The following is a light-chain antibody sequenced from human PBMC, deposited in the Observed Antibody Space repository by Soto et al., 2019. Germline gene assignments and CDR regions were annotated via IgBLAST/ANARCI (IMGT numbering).Light chain of an antibody. V-gene: IGLV1-40*01. Sequence: QAVVTQPPSVSGAPGQRVTISCTGSSSNFGAGYDVHWYQQLPGTAPKLLIYGNSNRPSGVPDRFSGSKSGTSASLAITGLQAEDEADYYCQSYDRSLSGSVFGTGTKVTVL. CDR2: GNS. CDR3: QSYDRSLSGSV. J-gene: IGLJ1*01. CDR1: SSNFGAGYD.